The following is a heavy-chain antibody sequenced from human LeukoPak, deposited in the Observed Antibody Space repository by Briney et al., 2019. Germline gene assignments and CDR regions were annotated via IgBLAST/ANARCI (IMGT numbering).Heavy chain of an antibody. J-gene: IGHJ5*02. D-gene: IGHD6-6*01. V-gene: IGHV4-34*01. CDR1: GGSFCGYY. Sequence: SETLSLTCAVYGGSFCGYYWSWIRQPPGKGLEWIGEINHSGSTNYNPSLKSRVTISVDTSKNQFSLKLSSVTAADTAVYYCARHAYSSSSPFDPWGQGTLVTVSS. CDR3: ARHAYSSSSPFDP. CDR2: INHSGST.